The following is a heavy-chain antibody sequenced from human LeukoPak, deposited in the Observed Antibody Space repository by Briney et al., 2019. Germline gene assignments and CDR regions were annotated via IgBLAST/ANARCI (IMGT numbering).Heavy chain of an antibody. CDR2: ISSDSNYI. CDR1: GFTFSSYS. CDR3: ARDRSRVSDY. J-gene: IGHJ4*02. Sequence: GGSLRLSCAASGFTFSSYSMNWVRQAPGKGLEWVSAISSDSNYIYYADSMKGRFTISRDNAKNSLYLQMNSLRTEDTAVYYCARDRSRVSDYWGQGTLVTVSS. V-gene: IGHV3-21*01.